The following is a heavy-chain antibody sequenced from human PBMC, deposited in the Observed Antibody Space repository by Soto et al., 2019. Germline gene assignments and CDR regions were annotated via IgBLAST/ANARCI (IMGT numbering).Heavy chain of an antibody. CDR3: ALRSMAVAPEY. Sequence: PSETLSLTCTVSGSSLSGHYWSWMRQPPGKGLESIGYLYYGGSPNYNPSLKSRVTLSVDTSTTQCSLTLSSMTAADTAVYYCALRSMAVAPEYWGQGTLVTVSS. D-gene: IGHD3-3*02. CDR2: LYYGGSP. CDR1: GSSLSGHY. V-gene: IGHV4-59*11. J-gene: IGHJ4*02.